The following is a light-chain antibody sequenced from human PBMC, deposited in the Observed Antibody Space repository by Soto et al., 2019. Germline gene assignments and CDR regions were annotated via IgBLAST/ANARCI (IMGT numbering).Light chain of an antibody. CDR3: SSYAGSNHPRV. V-gene: IGLV2-8*01. CDR1: SSDVGDYNY. Sequence: QSALTQPPSASGSPGQSVTISCTGTSSDVGDYNYVSWYQQHPGKAPKLMIYEVSNRPSGVPDRSSGSKSGNTASLTFAGLQAEDEADYYCSSYAGSNHPRVFGTGTKLTVL. J-gene: IGLJ1*01. CDR2: EVS.